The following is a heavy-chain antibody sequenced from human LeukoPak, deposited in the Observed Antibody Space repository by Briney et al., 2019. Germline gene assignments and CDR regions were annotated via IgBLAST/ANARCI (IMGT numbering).Heavy chain of an antibody. V-gene: IGHV3-21*04. J-gene: IGHJ3*02. CDR3: AKSRHVVPAAHGDAFDI. CDR1: GFTFRSYS. D-gene: IGHD2-2*01. CDR2: ISSSSSYI. Sequence: GGSLRLSCAASGFTFRSYSMNWVRQAPGKGLEWVSSISSSSSYIYYADSVKGRFTISRDNAKNSLYLQMNSLRAEDTALYYCAKSRHVVPAAHGDAFDIWGQGTMVTVSS.